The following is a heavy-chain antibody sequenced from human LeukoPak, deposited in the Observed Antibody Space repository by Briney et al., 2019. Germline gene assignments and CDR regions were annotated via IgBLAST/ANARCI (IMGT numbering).Heavy chain of an antibody. V-gene: IGHV3-48*02. CDR2: ISSSSSAI. D-gene: IGHD6-13*01. CDR3: ARDHKAAAGRDFDY. J-gene: IGHJ4*02. CDR1: GFTFSSYS. Sequence: GGSLRLACAASGFTFSSYSMNWVRQAPGKGLEWVSYISSSSSAIYYADSVKGRFTISRDNAKNSLYLQMNSLRDEDTAVYYCARDHKAAAGRDFDYWGQGTLVTVSS.